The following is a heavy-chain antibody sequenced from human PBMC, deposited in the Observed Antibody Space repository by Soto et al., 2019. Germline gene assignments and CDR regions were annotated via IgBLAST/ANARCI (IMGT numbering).Heavy chain of an antibody. J-gene: IGHJ6*02. CDR3: ARRYYDILTGYPYYYYGMDV. V-gene: IGHV1-69*06. CDR1: GGTFSSYA. Sequence: SVKVSCKASGGTFSSYAISWVRQAPGQGXEWMGGIIPIFGTANYAQKFQGRVTITADKSTSTAYMELSSLRSEDTAVYYCARRYYDILTGYPYYYYGMDVWGQGTTVTVSS. D-gene: IGHD3-9*01. CDR2: IIPIFGTA.